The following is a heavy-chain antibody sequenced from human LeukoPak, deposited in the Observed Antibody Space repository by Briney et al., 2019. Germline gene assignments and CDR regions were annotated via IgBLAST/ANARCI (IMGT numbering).Heavy chain of an antibody. CDR3: ARDPFGGYFDY. V-gene: IGHV4-59*01. Sequence: SETLSLTCTVSGGSISSYYWIWIRQPQGRGLEWIGYIYYSGSTNYNPSLKSRVTISVDTSKNQFSLKLSSVTAADTAVYYCARDPFGGYFDYWGQGTLVTVSS. D-gene: IGHD3-3*01. CDR1: GGSISSYY. J-gene: IGHJ4*02. CDR2: IYYSGST.